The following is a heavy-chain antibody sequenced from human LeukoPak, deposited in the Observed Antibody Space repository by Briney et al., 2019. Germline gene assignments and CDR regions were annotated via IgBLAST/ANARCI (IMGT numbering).Heavy chain of an antibody. Sequence: SQNLSLTCTVSGGSISSGSYYWSWIRQPAGKGLEWIGRIYTSGSTNYNPSLKSRVTISVDTSKNQFSLKLSSVTAAETAVYYWARGCGYQLLVERWCDPWGQGTLVSVSS. CDR1: GGSISSGSYY. V-gene: IGHV4-61*02. J-gene: IGHJ5*02. CDR2: IYTSGST. D-gene: IGHD2-2*01. CDR3: ARGCGYQLLVERWCDP.